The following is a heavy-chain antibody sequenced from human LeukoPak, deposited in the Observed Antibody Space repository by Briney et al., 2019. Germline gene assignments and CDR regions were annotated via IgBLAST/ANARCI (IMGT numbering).Heavy chain of an antibody. CDR2: IYYSGST. CDR1: GGSISSSSYY. Sequence: SETLSLTCTVSGGSISSSSYYWGWIRQPPGKGLEWIGSIYYSGSTYYNPSLKSRVTISVDTSKNQFSLKLSSVTAADTAVYYCASNGATLMYSSSSSDAFDIWGQGTMVTVSS. V-gene: IGHV4-39*07. J-gene: IGHJ3*02. D-gene: IGHD6-6*01. CDR3: ASNGATLMYSSSSSDAFDI.